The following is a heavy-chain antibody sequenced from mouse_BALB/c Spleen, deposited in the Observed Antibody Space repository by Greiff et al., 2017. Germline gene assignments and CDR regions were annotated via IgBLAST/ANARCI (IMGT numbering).Heavy chain of an antibody. Sequence: EVKLVESGGGLVKPGGSLKLSCAASGFTFSSYAMSWVRQTPEKRLEWVASISSGGSTYYPDSVKGRFTISRDNARNILYLQMSSLRSEDTAMYYCEREEITTDAMDDWGQGTSVTVSA. CDR1: GFTFSSYA. D-gene: IGHD1-1*01. J-gene: IGHJ4*01. CDR3: EREEITTDAMDD. CDR2: ISSGGST. V-gene: IGHV5-6-5*01.